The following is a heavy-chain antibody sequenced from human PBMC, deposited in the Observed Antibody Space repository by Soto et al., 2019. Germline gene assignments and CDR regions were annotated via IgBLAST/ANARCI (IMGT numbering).Heavy chain of an antibody. J-gene: IGHJ6*02. V-gene: IGHV3-64D*08. CDR1: GFTFSSYA. CDR3: LKVFQGGFWSGYYGYYYYGMDV. CDR2: IIFIGGST. Sequence: GGSLRLSCSASGFTFSSYAMHWVRQAPGKGLEYVSFIIFIGGSTYYADSLKGILTISRDISKNFLYFQLRSLRVEDTALFYCLKVFQGGFWSGYYGYYYYGMDVWGQGTTVTVSS. D-gene: IGHD3-3*01.